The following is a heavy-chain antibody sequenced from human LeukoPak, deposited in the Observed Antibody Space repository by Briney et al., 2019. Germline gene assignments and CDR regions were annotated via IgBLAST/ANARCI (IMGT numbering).Heavy chain of an antibody. V-gene: IGHV3-23*01. CDR3: AKDRYYYGSGRSFDY. CDR2: ISGSGGST. CDR1: GFTFSSYA. Sequence: GGSLRLSCAASGFTFSSYAMSWVRQAPGKGLEWVSAISGSGGSTYYADSVKGRFTISRDNSKNTLYLQMNSLRAEDTAVYYCAKDRYYYGSGRSFDYWGQGTLVTVSS. D-gene: IGHD3-10*01. J-gene: IGHJ4*02.